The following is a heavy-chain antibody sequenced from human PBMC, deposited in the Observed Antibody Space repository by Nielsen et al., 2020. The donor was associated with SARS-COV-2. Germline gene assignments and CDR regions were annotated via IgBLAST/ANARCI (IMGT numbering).Heavy chain of an antibody. CDR3: ARVGGYSGYDFYYYYYGMDV. J-gene: IGHJ6*02. D-gene: IGHD5-12*01. V-gene: IGHV4-30-2*01. Sequence: SETLSLTCAVSGGSISSGGYSWSWIRQPPGKGLEWIGYIYHSGSTNYNPSLKSRVTISVDTSKNQFSLKLSSVTAADTAVYYCARVGGYSGYDFYYYYYGMDVWGQGTTVTVSS. CDR1: GGSISSGGYS. CDR2: IYHSGST.